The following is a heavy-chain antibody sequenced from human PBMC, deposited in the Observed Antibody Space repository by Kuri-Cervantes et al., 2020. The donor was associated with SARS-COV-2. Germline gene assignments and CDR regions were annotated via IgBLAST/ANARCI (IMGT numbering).Heavy chain of an antibody. Sequence: ASVKVSCKASGYTFTGYYMHWVRQAPGQGLGWMGWINPNSGGTNYAQKFQGRVTMTRDTSISTAYMELSRLRSDDTAVYYCARGNFPPYDFWSGYYTYYFDYWGQGTLVTVSS. V-gene: IGHV1-2*02. D-gene: IGHD3-3*01. CDR2: INPNSGGT. J-gene: IGHJ4*02. CDR1: GYTFTGYY. CDR3: ARGNFPPYDFWSGYYTYYFDY.